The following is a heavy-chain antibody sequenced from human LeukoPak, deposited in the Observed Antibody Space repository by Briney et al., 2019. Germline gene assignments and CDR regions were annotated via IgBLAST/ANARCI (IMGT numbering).Heavy chain of an antibody. CDR2: ISSSSSYI. D-gene: IGHD6-19*01. CDR1: GFTFSSYS. CDR3: ARVWLADAFDI. J-gene: IGHJ3*02. Sequence: GGSLRLSCAASGFTFSSYSMNWVRQAPGKGLAWVSSISSSSSYIYYADSVKGRFTISRDNAKNSLYLQMNSLRAEDTAVYYCARVWLADAFDIWGQGTMVTVSS. V-gene: IGHV3-21*01.